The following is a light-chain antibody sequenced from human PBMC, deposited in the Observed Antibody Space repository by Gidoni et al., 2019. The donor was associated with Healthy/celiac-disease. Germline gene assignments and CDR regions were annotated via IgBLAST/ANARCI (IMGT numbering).Light chain of an antibody. J-gene: IGKJ5*01. CDR3: QQYGSSSNT. CDR1: QSVRSSY. Sequence: DSVLTPSPRPLSLSPGARATLSCGASQSVRSSYLAWYQQKPGQAPRLLIYGASSRATGIPDRFSGSGSGTDFTLTISRLEPEDFAVYYCQQYGSSSNTFGQGTRLEIK. V-gene: IGKV3-20*01. CDR2: GAS.